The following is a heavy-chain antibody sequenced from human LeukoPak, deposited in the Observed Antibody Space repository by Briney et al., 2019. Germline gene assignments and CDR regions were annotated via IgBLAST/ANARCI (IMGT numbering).Heavy chain of an antibody. CDR3: ARGMGDSSSWYPFDY. V-gene: IGHV4-59*01. CDR1: GGSISSYY. Sequence: SETLSLTCTVSGGSISSYYWSWIRQPPGKGLEWIGYIYYSGSTNYNPSLKSRVTISVDTSKNQFSLKLSSVTAADTAVYYCARGMGDSSSWYPFDYWGQGTLVTVSS. CDR2: IYYSGST. J-gene: IGHJ4*02. D-gene: IGHD6-13*01.